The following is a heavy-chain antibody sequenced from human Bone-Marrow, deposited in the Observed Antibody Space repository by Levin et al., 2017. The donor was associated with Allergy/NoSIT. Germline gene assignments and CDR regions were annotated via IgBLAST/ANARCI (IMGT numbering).Heavy chain of an antibody. CDR1: GFTFSSYI. J-gene: IGHJ4*02. Sequence: GGSLRLSCAGSGFTFSSYILTWVRQAPGKGLEWVSSISASGGGTYYADSVKGRFTISRDDSKNTLYLQLDSLRAEDTAVYFCANDREGDPSCYYSLGQGTLVTVSS. D-gene: IGHD3-22*01. V-gene: IGHV3-23*01. CDR3: ANDREGDPSCYYS. CDR2: ISASGGGT.